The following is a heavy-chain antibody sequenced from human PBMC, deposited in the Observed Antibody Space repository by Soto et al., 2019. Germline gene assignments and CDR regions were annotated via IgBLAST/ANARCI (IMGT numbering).Heavy chain of an antibody. Sequence: GASVKVSCKASGFTFTSSAVQWVRQARGQRLEWIGWIVVGSGNTNYAQKFQERVTITRDMSTSTAYMELSSLRSEDTAVYYCAAGKIGSSWYYDYWGQGTLVTVSS. V-gene: IGHV1-58*01. CDR1: GFTFTSSA. CDR2: IVVGSGNT. J-gene: IGHJ4*02. CDR3: AAGKIGSSWYYDY. D-gene: IGHD6-13*01.